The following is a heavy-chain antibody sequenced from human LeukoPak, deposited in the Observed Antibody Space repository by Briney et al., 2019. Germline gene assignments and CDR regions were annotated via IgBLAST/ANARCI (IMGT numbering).Heavy chain of an antibody. V-gene: IGHV4-61*02. CDR3: ARGSQQQLGRFWFDP. CDR2: IYTSGST. CDR1: GGSVSSSSYY. Sequence: SETLSLTCTVSGGSVSSSSYYWSWIRQPAGKGLEWIGRIYTSGSTNYNPSLKSRVTMSVDTSKNQFSLKLSSVTAADTAVYYCARGSQQQLGRFWFDPWGQGTLVTVSS. J-gene: IGHJ5*02. D-gene: IGHD6-13*01.